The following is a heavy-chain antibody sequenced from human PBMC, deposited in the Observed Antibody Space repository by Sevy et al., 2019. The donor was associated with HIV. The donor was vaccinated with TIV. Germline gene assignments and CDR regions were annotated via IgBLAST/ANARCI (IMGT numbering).Heavy chain of an antibody. V-gene: IGHV3-11*01. Sequence: GGSLRLSCAASGFTFNDYYMSWIRQSPGKGLEWLSYISDRGTTIYYADSVKGQFTISRDNAKSLMYLQMNSLKTEDTAIYYCAREGDLRYFDFWGRGTLVTVSS. CDR3: AREGDLRYFDF. CDR1: GFTFNDYY. J-gene: IGHJ2*01. CDR2: ISDRGTTI. D-gene: IGHD3-10*01.